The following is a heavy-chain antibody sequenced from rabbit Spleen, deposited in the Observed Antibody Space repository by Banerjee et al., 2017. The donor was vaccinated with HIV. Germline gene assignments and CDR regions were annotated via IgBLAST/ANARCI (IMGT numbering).Heavy chain of an antibody. CDR2: IDSDDGTT. V-gene: IGHV1S40*01. Sequence: QSLEESGGDLVKPGASLTLTCTASGVSFSSNYYMCWVRQAPGKGLEWIACIDSDDGTTYYANWVNGRFTLSKSSSSAVTLQMTSLTVADTATYFCARETSSGWGIVSFYFSLWGPGTLVTVS. CDR3: ARETSSGWGIVSFYFSL. CDR1: GVSFSSNYY. J-gene: IGHJ4*01. D-gene: IGHD4-1*01.